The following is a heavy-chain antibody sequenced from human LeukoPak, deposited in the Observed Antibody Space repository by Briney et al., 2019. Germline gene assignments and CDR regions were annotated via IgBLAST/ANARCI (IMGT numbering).Heavy chain of an antibody. CDR3: AGEALYGGNPEYFQH. CDR1: GYTFTSYD. V-gene: IGHV1-8*03. Sequence: ASVKVSCKASGYTFTSYDINWVRQATGQGLEWMGWMHPNSGNTGYAQKFQGRVTITRNTSISTAYMELSSLRSEDTAVYYCAGEALYGGNPEYFQHWGQGTLVTVSS. D-gene: IGHD4-23*01. J-gene: IGHJ1*01. CDR2: MHPNSGNT.